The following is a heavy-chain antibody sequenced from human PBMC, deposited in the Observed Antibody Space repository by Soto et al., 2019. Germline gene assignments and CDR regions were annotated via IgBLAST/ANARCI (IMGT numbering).Heavy chain of an antibody. CDR3: FRVWGFGATIIDY. CDR2: IYYSGST. Sequence: QVQLQESGPGLVKPSQTLSLTCTVSGGSISSGDYYWSWIRQPPGKGLEWIGYIYYSGSTYYNPFLKSRVTMYVDSSRIQLSRKLRSLTATDMAVFYWFRVWGFGATIIDYWGQGTLVTVSS. CDR1: GGSISSGDYY. D-gene: IGHD3-10*01. V-gene: IGHV4-30-4*01. J-gene: IGHJ4*02.